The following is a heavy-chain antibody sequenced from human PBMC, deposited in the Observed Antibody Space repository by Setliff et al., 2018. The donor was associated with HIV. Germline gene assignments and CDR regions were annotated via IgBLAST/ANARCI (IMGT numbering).Heavy chain of an antibody. J-gene: IGHJ4*02. CDR2: ITGSSDTI. D-gene: IGHD1-7*01. CDR1: GFTFSNAW. V-gene: IGHV3-48*04. Sequence: PGGSLRLSCAASGFTFSNAWMSWVRQAPGKGLEWVSYITGSSDTIYYADSVKGRFTISRDNAKNSLYLQMNTLRAEDTTVYYCAREGITGTTLHPYWGQGTLVTVSS. CDR3: AREGITGTTLHPY.